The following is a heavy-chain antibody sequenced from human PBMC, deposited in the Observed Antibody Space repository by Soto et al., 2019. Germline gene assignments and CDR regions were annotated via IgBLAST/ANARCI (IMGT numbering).Heavy chain of an antibody. J-gene: IGHJ4*02. CDR2: IVAFHCIT. Sequence: SVKVSCKASGGTFSTYTLIWVRQAPGQGLEWMGRIVAFHCITNSAQKFHGRVTITRDTFASTAYMELSSLRSEDTAVYYCSRGARRNYPFEYWSQGTLVTVSS. CDR1: GGTFSTYT. D-gene: IGHD1-7*01. CDR3: SRGARRNYPFEY. V-gene: IGHV1-69*02.